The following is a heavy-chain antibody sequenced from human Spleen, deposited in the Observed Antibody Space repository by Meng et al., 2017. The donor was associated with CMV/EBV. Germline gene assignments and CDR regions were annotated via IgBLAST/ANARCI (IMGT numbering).Heavy chain of an antibody. Sequence: GGSLRLSCAASGFPFSGSAMHWVRQASGKGLEWVGRIRSKPKGYAPAYAASVEGRFTISRDDSKNTLYLQMNSLKTEDTAVYYCTTDPYSNQEDYWGQGTLVTVSS. J-gene: IGHJ4*02. D-gene: IGHD2-15*01. CDR2: IRSKPKGYAP. CDR3: TTDPYSNQEDY. CDR1: GFPFSGSA. V-gene: IGHV3-73*01.